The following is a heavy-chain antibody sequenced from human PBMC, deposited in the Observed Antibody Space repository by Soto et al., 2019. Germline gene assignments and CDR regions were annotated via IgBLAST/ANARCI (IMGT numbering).Heavy chain of an antibody. V-gene: IGHV1-46*01. CDR3: VRALRNGYFYGMDI. Sequence: ASVKVSCKASGYAFSNNFMHWVRQAPAQGLEWMGVINPTTGLTSNAQKFQGRITMTSDTSSSTAYMELSSLRSEDTAVYYCVRALRNGYFYGMDIWGQGTTVTVSS. J-gene: IGHJ6*02. CDR2: INPTTGLT. D-gene: IGHD2-8*01. CDR1: GYAFSNNF.